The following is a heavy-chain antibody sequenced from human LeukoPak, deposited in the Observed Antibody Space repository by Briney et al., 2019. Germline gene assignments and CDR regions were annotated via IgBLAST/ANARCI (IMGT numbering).Heavy chain of an antibody. V-gene: IGHV4-30-2*01. Sequence: SETLSLTCTVSGGSISSGGYYWSWIRQPPGKGLEWIGYIYHSGSTYYNPSLKSRVTISVDRSKNQFSLKLSSVTAADTAVYYCARGIVVVPAAIYYFDYWGQGTLVTVSS. CDR3: ARGIVVVPAAIYYFDY. J-gene: IGHJ4*02. CDR2: IYHSGST. CDR1: GGSISSGGYY. D-gene: IGHD2-2*01.